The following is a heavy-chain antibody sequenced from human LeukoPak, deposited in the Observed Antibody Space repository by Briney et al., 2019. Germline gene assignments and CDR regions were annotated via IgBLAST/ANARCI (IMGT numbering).Heavy chain of an antibody. J-gene: IGHJ4*02. Sequence: PSETLSLTCTVSGGPISTYYWSWIRQSPGKGLESIGYIYNSGSTNYNPSLKSRVTISLDTSKNQFSLRLSSVTAADTAVYYCARHGSGYSFDYWGQGTLVTVSP. CDR2: IYNSGST. CDR1: GGPISTYY. CDR3: ARHGSGYSFDY. D-gene: IGHD5-18*01. V-gene: IGHV4-59*08.